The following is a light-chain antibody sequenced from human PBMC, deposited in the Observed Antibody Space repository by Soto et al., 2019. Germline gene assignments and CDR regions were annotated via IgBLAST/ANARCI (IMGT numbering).Light chain of an antibody. CDR2: DAS. Sequence: EIVLTQSRATLSLSPGERASLSCRASQSVSSYLAWYQQKPGQAPRLLIYDASSRATGIPARFSGSGSGTDFTLTISSLEPEDFAVYYCQQRSNWLTFGGGTKVEIK. CDR3: QQRSNWLT. V-gene: IGKV3-11*01. CDR1: QSVSSY. J-gene: IGKJ4*01.